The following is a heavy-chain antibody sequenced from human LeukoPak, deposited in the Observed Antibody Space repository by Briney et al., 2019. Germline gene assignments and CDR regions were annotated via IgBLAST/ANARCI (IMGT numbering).Heavy chain of an antibody. J-gene: IGHJ3*02. V-gene: IGHV3-53*01. CDR1: GLTVSSSY. CDR3: ASNILFAFDI. CDR2: IYNDGST. Sequence: GGSLRLSCAASGLTVSSSYMSWVRQAPGKGLEGVSIIYNDGSTYYADSMKGRFTISSDNSKNTLYLQVNSLRAEDTAMYYCASNILFAFDIWGQGTMVTVSS.